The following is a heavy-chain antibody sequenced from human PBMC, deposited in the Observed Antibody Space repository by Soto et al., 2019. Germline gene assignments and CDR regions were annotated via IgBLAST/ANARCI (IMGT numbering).Heavy chain of an antibody. CDR3: ARGPGYCSGGRCYFFDY. Sequence: QVQLVQSGAEVKKPGASVKVSCKASGYTFTSYDINWVRQATGQGLEWMGWMNPNSGNTGYAQKFHGRVTMTSNTSISTAYRERSSLRSADTAVYYCARGPGYCSGGRCYFFDYWGQGTLVTVSS. V-gene: IGHV1-8*01. D-gene: IGHD2-15*01. J-gene: IGHJ4*02. CDR1: GYTFTSYD. CDR2: MNPNSGNT.